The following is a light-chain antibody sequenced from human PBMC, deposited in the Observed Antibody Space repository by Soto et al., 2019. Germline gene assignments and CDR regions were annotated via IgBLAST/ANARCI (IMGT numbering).Light chain of an antibody. CDR1: QNLLYSSNNKNY. Sequence: DIVMTQSPDSLAVSLGERATINCKSSQNLLYSSNNKNYLAWYQQKPGQPPKLLIYWASTRESGVPDRFSGSGSGPDFTLTISSLQAEDLAVYYCQQYDRTPLTFGGGTKVEIK. V-gene: IGKV4-1*01. CDR3: QQYDRTPLT. CDR2: WAS. J-gene: IGKJ4*01.